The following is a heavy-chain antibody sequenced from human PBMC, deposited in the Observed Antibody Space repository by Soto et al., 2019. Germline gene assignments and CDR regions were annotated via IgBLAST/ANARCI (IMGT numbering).Heavy chain of an antibody. CDR2: ISWDGGST. V-gene: IGHV3-43D*03. CDR3: AKDISGDHYYDSSGYYFTH. D-gene: IGHD3-22*01. CDR1: GFTFDDYA. Sequence: GGSLRLSCAASGFTFDDYAMHWVRQAPGKGLEWVSLISWDGGSTYYADSVKGRFTISRDNSKNSLYLQMNSLRAEDTALYYCAKDISGDHYYDSSGYYFTHWGQGTLVTVSS. J-gene: IGHJ4*02.